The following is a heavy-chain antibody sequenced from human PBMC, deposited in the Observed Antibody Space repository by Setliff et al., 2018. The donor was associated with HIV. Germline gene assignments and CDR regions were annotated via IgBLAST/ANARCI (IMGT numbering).Heavy chain of an antibody. CDR1: RDSIRNGAYY. CDR2: IYHRGST. D-gene: IGHD2-8*01. CDR3: ARSFGNGNSRLGN. Sequence: SETLSLTCTVSRDSIRNGAYYWGWIRQPPGKGLEWIGSIYHRGSTHHNPSLKSRVTFSVDTSKNQFSLKLSSVTAADTAVYYCARSFGNGNSRLGNWGQGTLVTVSS. V-gene: IGHV4-39*01. J-gene: IGHJ4*02.